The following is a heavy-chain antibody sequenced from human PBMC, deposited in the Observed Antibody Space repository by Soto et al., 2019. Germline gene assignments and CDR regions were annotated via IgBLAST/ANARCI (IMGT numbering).Heavy chain of an antibody. CDR1: GFTFSSYW. V-gene: IGHV3-74*01. CDR3: ARAGNGPYYYYYYMDV. Sequence: GGSLRLSCAASGFTFSSYWMHWVRQAPGKGLVWVSRINSDGSSTSYADSVKGRFTISRDNAKNTLYLQMNSLRAEDTAVYYCARAGNGPYYYYYYMDVWGKGTTVTVSS. J-gene: IGHJ6*03. CDR2: INSDGSST. D-gene: IGHD1-1*01.